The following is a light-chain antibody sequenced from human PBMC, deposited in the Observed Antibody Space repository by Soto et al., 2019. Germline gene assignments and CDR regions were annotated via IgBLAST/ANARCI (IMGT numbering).Light chain of an antibody. Sequence: EIVMTQSPATLSVSLGERATLSCRARQSFSRNLAWYQQKGGQAPRLLIYGASTRATCIPARLSGIGSVTEFTLPISSLQSEDFAVHFCHQFNSWHQTFGQGTKVDI. V-gene: IGKV3-15*01. CDR3: HQFNSWHQT. CDR2: GAS. J-gene: IGKJ1*01. CDR1: QSFSRN.